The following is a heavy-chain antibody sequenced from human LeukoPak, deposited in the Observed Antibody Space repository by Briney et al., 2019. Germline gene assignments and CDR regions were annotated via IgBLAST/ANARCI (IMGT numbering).Heavy chain of an antibody. CDR2: MNPNSGNT. CDR1: GYTFTSYD. D-gene: IGHD3-16*01. Sequence: ASVKLSCKASGYTFTSYDINWVRQATGQGLEWMGWMNPNSGNTGYAQKFQGRVTITSNTYISTAYMELSSLRSEGTAVYNCARGFLWLDYSGQATLVTVSS. CDR3: ARGFLWLDY. V-gene: IGHV1-8*03. J-gene: IGHJ4*02.